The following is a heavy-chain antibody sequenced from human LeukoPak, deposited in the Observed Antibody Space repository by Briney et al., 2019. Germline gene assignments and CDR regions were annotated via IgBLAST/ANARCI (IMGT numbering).Heavy chain of an antibody. CDR1: GLTFSSYG. Sequence: GGSLRLSCAASGLTFSSYGMHWVRQAPGKGXXXXXXXXYDGSNKYYADSVKGRFTISRDNSKNTLYLQMNSLRAEDTAVYYCARDAATGYSGYEVFDYWGQGTLVTVSS. CDR2: XXYDGSNK. CDR3: ARDAATGYSGYEVFDY. V-gene: IGHV3-33*01. J-gene: IGHJ4*02. D-gene: IGHD5-12*01.